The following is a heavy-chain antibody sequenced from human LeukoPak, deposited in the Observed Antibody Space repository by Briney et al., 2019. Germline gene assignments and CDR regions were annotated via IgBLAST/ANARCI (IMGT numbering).Heavy chain of an antibody. CDR2: IYYSGST. CDR3: AGIGSGSYSVDY. V-gene: IGHV4-39*01. CDR1: GGSISSSSYY. D-gene: IGHD3-10*01. Sequence: SETLSLTCTVSGGSISSSSYYWGWIRQPPGKGLEWIGSIYYSGSTYYNPSLKSRVTISVDTSKNQFSLKLSPVTAADTAVYYCAGIGSGSYSVDYWGQGTLVTVSS. J-gene: IGHJ4*02.